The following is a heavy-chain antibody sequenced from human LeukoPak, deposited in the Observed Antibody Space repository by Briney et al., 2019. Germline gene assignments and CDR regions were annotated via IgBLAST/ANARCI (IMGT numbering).Heavy chain of an antibody. CDR2: IYYNGRT. J-gene: IGHJ5*02. CDR1: GDSVSSSTYY. D-gene: IGHD3-10*01. Sequence: SETLSLTCTVSGDSVSSSTYYWGWIRQPPGKGLEWIGSIYYNGRTYYSPSLKSRVTISIDTSNQFSLRLDSMTAADTAVYYCVRDQDYYGSGSYGPDHWGQGILVTVSS. V-gene: IGHV4-39*07. CDR3: VRDQDYYGSGSYGPDH.